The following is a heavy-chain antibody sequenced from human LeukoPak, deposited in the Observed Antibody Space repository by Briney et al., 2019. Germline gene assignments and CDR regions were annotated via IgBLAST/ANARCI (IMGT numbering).Heavy chain of an antibody. J-gene: IGHJ4*02. D-gene: IGHD6-19*01. Sequence: SETLSLTCTVSGGSISSYYWSWIRQPPGKGLEWIGYIYYSGSTNYTPSLKSRVTISVDTSKNQFSLKLSSVTAADTAVYYCARDRSSGWYDYWGQGTLVTVSS. CDR3: ARDRSSGWYDY. V-gene: IGHV4-59*01. CDR2: IYYSGST. CDR1: GGSISSYY.